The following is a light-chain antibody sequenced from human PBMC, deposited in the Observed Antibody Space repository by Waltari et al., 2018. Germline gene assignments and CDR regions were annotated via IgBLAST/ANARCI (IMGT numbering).Light chain of an antibody. CDR2: WAS. J-gene: IGKJ2*01. CDR1: QSVLFNSNNNNY. V-gene: IGKV4-1*01. Sequence: DIVMTQSPDSLAVSLGERATINRTSSQSVLFNSNNNNYLAWYQQKSGQPPNLLIYWASTRRSGVPDRFSGSGSGTDFTLTISSLQAEDVAVYYCQQYYSAPYTFGQGTKLEIK. CDR3: QQYYSAPYT.